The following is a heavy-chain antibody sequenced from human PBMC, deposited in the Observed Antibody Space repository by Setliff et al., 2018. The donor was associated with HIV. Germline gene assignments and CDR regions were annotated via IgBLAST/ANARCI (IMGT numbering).Heavy chain of an antibody. V-gene: IGHV5-51*01. J-gene: IGHJ4*02. D-gene: IGHD2-2*01. Sequence: LGESLKISCQGSGYNFVDYSIAWVRQVPGKGLEWMGIIYPVDSETRYSPSFQGQVTISADKSINTAYLQWTTLKASDSAMYYCARPRGNDYAGSGFDNWGQGTLVTVPQ. CDR2: IYPVDSET. CDR1: GYNFVDYS. CDR3: ARPRGNDYAGSGFDN.